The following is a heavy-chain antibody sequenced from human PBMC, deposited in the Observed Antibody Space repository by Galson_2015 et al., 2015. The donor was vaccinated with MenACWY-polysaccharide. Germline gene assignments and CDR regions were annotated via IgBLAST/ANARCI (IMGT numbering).Heavy chain of an antibody. CDR3: ARHDSSGWPEYYYYDMDV. J-gene: IGHJ6*02. CDR2: IYPGDSDT. Sequence: QSGAEVKKPGESLKISCKGSGYSFTSYWIGWVRQMPGKGLEWMGIIYPGDSDTRYSPSFQGHVTISADKSIDTAYLQWSSLKALDTAIYYCARHDSSGWPEYYYYDMDVWGQGTTVTVSS. V-gene: IGHV5-51*01. CDR1: GYSFTSYW. D-gene: IGHD6-25*01.